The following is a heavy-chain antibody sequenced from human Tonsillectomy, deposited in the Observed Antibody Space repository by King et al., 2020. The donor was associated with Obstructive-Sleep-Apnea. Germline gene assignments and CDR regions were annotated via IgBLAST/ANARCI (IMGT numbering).Heavy chain of an antibody. J-gene: IGHJ4*02. CDR1: GFSFRSYA. CDR3: VKCKGGKWVGAFEY. V-gene: IGHV3-23*03. CDR2: INDDSTDI. Sequence: VQLVESGGGLVQPGGSLRLSCVASGFSFRSYAMTWVRQSPGKGPEWVSFINDDSTDIHYADSVRGRFIISRDNMRNTVYLQMHSLRAEDTATYSCVKCKGGKWVGAFEYGGPGTPVTVSS. D-gene: IGHD1-26*01.